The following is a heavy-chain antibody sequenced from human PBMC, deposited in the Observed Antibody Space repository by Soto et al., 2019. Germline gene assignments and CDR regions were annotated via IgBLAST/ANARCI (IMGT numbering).Heavy chain of an antibody. CDR2: INHSGST. Sequence: SETLSLTCAVYGGSFSGYYWSWIRQPPGKGLEWIGEINHSGSTNYNPSLKSRVTISVDTSKNQFSLKLSSVTAADTAVYYCARVVSGARRVRRDTYYYYYMDVWGKGTTVTVSS. J-gene: IGHJ6*03. CDR1: GGSFSGYY. D-gene: IGHD2-15*01. V-gene: IGHV4-34*01. CDR3: ARVVSGARRVRRDTYYYYYMDV.